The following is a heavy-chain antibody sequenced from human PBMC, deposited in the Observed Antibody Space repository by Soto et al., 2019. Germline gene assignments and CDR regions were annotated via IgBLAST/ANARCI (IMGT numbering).Heavy chain of an antibody. Sequence: PSETLSLTCTVSGASISVHSYYWTWIRQPPGKGLEWIGSSYYSGTTYFNPSLKSRATISVDTSKNQFSLRLTSVTAADTAIYYCTRRYNWNENYFDHWGPGALVTVS. CDR3: TRRYNWNENYFDH. V-gene: IGHV4-39*01. J-gene: IGHJ4*02. CDR2: SYYSGTT. D-gene: IGHD1-20*01. CDR1: GASISVHSYY.